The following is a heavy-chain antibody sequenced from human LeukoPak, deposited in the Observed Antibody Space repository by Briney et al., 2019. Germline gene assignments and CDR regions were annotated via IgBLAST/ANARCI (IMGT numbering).Heavy chain of an antibody. D-gene: IGHD6-6*01. CDR2: IKQEGSQR. V-gene: IGHV3-7*01. J-gene: IGHJ4*02. Sequence: PGGSLRLSCTAPGFTFSDHWMTWVRQAPGKGPEWVANIKQEGSQRYYVDSVSGRFTISRDNAKNSLFLQMNGLRAEDTAVYYCARRGGSSSRRSPIDYWGQGTLVTVSS. CDR1: GFTFSDHW. CDR3: ARRGGSSSRRSPIDY.